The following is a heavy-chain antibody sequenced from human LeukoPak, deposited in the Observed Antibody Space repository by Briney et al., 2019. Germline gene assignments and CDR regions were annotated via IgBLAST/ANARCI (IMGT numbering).Heavy chain of an antibody. CDR1: GFTFSRYW. CDR2: INEDGSEK. V-gene: IGHV3-7*01. D-gene: IGHD3-9*01. CDR3: ARDPEDDWNGLDP. Sequence: GGSLRLSCAASGFTFSRYWMSWVRQAPGKGLEWVANINEDGSEKYHVDSVKGRFTISRDNAKNSLYLQMNSLRAEDMAVYYCARDPEDDWNGLDPWGQGTLVIVSS. J-gene: IGHJ5*02.